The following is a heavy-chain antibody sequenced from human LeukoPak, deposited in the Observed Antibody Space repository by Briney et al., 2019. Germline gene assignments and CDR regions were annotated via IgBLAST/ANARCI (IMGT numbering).Heavy chain of an antibody. CDR1: GDSISSYY. Sequence: SETLSLTRTVSGDSISSYYWSWIRQSPGKGLEWIGYIYTSGSTNYNPSLKSRVTISADTSKSQISLKLSSVTAADTALYYCARQGYYDIRSDYRSHYHYMDVWGNGTTVTVSS. CDR3: ARQGYYDIRSDYRSHYHYMDV. CDR2: IYTSGST. D-gene: IGHD3-3*01. J-gene: IGHJ6*03. V-gene: IGHV4-4*09.